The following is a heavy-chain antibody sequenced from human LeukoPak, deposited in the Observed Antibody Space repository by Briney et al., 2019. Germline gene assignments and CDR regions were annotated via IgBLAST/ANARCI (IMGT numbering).Heavy chain of an antibody. CDR2: IYYSGST. CDR1: GGSISSSSYY. Sequence: SETLSLTCTVSGGSISSSSYYWGWIRQPPGKGLERIGSIYYSGSTYYNPSLKSRVTISVDTSKNQFSLKLSSVTAADTAVYYCARPAATPTRSLSGGYFDLWGRGTLVTVSS. J-gene: IGHJ2*01. CDR3: ARPAATPTRSLSGGYFDL. D-gene: IGHD6-25*01. V-gene: IGHV4-39*07.